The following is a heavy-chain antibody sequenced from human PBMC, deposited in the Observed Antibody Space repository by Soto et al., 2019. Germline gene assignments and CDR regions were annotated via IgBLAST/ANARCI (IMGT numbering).Heavy chain of an antibody. J-gene: IGHJ4*02. D-gene: IGHD4-17*01. CDR2: IWYDGSNK. Sequence: QVQLVESGGGVVQPGRSLRLSCAASGFTFSSYGMHWVRQAPGKGLEWVAVIWYDGSNKYYAESVKGRFTISRDNSKNTLYLQMNSLRAEDTAVYYCARDPVPLGTTVTTPDYWGQGTLVTVSS. V-gene: IGHV3-33*01. CDR3: ARDPVPLGTTVTTPDY. CDR1: GFTFSSYG.